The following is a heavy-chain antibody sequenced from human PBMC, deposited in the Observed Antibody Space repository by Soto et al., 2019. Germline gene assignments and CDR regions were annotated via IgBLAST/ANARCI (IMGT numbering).Heavy chain of an antibody. CDR2: IKQDGNEK. V-gene: IGHV3-7*01. CDR3: ARGLGSSGWYSPRDAFDI. D-gene: IGHD6-19*01. J-gene: IGHJ3*02. Sequence: EVQLVESGGGLVQPGGSLRLSCAVSGFTFSDYWMSWVRHAPGKGLEWVANIKQDGNEKYYVDSVKGRFTISRDNAKNSMYLLMNSLRAEDTAVYYCARGLGSSGWYSPRDAFDIWGQGTMVTVSS. CDR1: GFTFSDYW.